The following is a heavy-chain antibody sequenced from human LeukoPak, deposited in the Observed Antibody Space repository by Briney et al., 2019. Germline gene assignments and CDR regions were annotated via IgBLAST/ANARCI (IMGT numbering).Heavy chain of an antibody. Sequence: SETLSLTCAVYGGSFSGYYWSWIRQPPGKGLEWIGEINHSGSTNYNPSLKSRVTISVDTSKNPFSLKLSSVTAADTAVYYCARGHYSSGWYSVYWFDPWGQGTLVTVSS. CDR3: ARGHYSSGWYSVYWFDP. D-gene: IGHD6-19*01. V-gene: IGHV4-34*01. CDR1: GGSFSGYY. J-gene: IGHJ5*02. CDR2: INHSGST.